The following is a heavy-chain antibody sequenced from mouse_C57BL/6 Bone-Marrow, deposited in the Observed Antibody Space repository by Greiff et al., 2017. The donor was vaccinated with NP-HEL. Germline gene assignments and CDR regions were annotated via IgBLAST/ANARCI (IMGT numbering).Heavy chain of an antibody. J-gene: IGHJ2*01. CDR1: GFSLTSYG. CDR2: IWSGGST. Sequence: VKLVESGPGLVQPSQSLSITCTVSGFSLTSYGVHWVRQSPGKGLEWLGVIWSGGSTDYNAAFISRLSISQDNSKNQVFFKMNSLQAENTAIYYCASNPSYYCSSDYFDYWGQGTTLTVSS. CDR3: ASNPSYYCSSDYFDY. D-gene: IGHD1-1*01. V-gene: IGHV2-2*01.